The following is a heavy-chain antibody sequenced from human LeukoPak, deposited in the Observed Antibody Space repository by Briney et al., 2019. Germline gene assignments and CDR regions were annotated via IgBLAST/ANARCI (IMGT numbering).Heavy chain of an antibody. CDR3: AKDMMAEGNGMDV. J-gene: IGHJ6*02. Sequence: GRSLRLSCAASGFTFDDYAMHWVRQAPGKGLEWVSGIRWNSGSIGYADSVKGRFTISRDNAKNSLYLQMNSLRAEDTALYYCAKDMMAEGNGMDVWGQGTTVTVSS. CDR2: IRWNSGSI. V-gene: IGHV3-9*01. CDR1: GFTFDDYA. D-gene: IGHD5-24*01.